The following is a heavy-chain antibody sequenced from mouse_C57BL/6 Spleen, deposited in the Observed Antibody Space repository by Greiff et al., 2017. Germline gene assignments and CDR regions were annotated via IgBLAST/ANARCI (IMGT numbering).Heavy chain of an antibody. J-gene: IGHJ4*01. CDR2: ISSGSSTI. CDR3: ARFGEDAMDY. CDR1: GFTFSDYG. V-gene: IGHV5-17*01. Sequence: EVKVVASGGGLVKPGGSLKLSCAASGFTFSDYGMHWVRQAPEKGLEWVAYISSGSSTIYYADTVKGRFTISRDNAKNTLFLQMTSLRSEDTAMYYCARFGEDAMDYWGQGTSVTVSS. D-gene: IGHD3-1*01.